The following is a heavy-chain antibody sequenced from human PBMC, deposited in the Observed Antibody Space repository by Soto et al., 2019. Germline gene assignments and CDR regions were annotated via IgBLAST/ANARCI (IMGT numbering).Heavy chain of an antibody. CDR3: ARDAVSRYHYMDV. Sequence: TSETLSLTCTVSGGSISSGGYYWSWIRQHPGKGLEWIGYIYYSGSTYYNPSLKSRVTISVDTSKNQFSLKLSSVTAADTAVYYCARDAVSRYHYMDVWGKGTTVTVSS. D-gene: IGHD3-16*01. V-gene: IGHV4-31*03. CDR2: IYYSGST. J-gene: IGHJ6*03. CDR1: GGSISSGGYY.